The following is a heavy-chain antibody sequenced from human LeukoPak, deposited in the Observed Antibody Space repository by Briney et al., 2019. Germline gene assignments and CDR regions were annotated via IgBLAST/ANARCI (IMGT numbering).Heavy chain of an antibody. J-gene: IGHJ3*02. Sequence: GGSLRLSCAASGLSLSFNYMTWGRQSPGKGLEWLSNNYHDGNTYYADSVNGRFSISRDDYKNTLYLEMNSLRAEDTALYYCARYTFRAVDIWGQGSMVTVSS. CDR2: NYHDGNT. CDR1: GLSLSFNY. V-gene: IGHV3-53*01. D-gene: IGHD2-2*02. CDR3: ARYTFRAVDI.